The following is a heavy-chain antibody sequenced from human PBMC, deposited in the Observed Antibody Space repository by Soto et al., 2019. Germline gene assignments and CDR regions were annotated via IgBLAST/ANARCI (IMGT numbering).Heavy chain of an antibody. CDR3: ARDLRYSGYEAFDY. J-gene: IGHJ4*02. Sequence: SETLSLTCTVSGGSISSYYWSWIRQPAGKGLEWIGRIYTSGSTNYNPSLKSRVTMSVDTSKNQFSLKLSSVTAADKAVYYCARDLRYSGYEAFDYWGKGTLVTVSS. V-gene: IGHV4-4*07. D-gene: IGHD5-12*01. CDR1: GGSISSYY. CDR2: IYTSGST.